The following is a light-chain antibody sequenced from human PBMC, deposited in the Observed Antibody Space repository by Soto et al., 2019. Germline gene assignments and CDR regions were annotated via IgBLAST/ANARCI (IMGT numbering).Light chain of an antibody. V-gene: IGLV2-8*01. CDR3: SLSAGGDNVI. Sequence: QAVVTQPPSASGSPGQSVAISCTGTSSDLGTYNWVSWYLQHPGKAPQLLIYDVSTRPSGVSNRFSGSKSGNTASLTISGLQGEDEADYFCSLSAGGDNVIFGGGTKLTVL. CDR2: DVS. J-gene: IGLJ2*01. CDR1: SSDLGTYNW.